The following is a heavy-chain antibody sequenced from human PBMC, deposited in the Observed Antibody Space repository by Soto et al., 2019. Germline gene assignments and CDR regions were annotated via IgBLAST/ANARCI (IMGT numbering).Heavy chain of an antibody. CDR2: IYSGGST. Sequence: GGSLRLSCAASGFTVSSNYMSWVRQAPGKGLEWVSVIYSGGSTYYADSVKGRFTISRDNSKNTLYLQMNSLRAEDTAVYYCARENSSGWADAFDIWGQGTMVTVSS. CDR3: ARENSSGWADAFDI. J-gene: IGHJ3*02. V-gene: IGHV3-53*01. D-gene: IGHD6-19*01. CDR1: GFTVSSNY.